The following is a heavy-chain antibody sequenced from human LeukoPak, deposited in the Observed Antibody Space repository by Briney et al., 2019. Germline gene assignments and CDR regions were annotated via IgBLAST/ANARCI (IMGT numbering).Heavy chain of an antibody. CDR1: GFTFSSYA. J-gene: IGHJ4*02. CDR3: VTGLGYCSTTSCYGGFDY. V-gene: IGHV3-23*01. CDR2: ISGSGGST. Sequence: PGGSLRLSCAASGFTFSSYAMSWVRQAPGKGLEWVSAISGSGGSTYYADSVKGRFSISRDNSRNTLYLQMNSLRIEDTAVYYCVTGLGYCSTTSCYGGFDYWGQGTLVTVSS. D-gene: IGHD2-2*01.